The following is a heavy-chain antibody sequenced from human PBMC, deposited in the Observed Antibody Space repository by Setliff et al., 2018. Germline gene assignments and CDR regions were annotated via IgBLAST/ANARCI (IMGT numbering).Heavy chain of an antibody. CDR3: AARSTPYYDLWSGPLDY. CDR1: GGSISSDY. V-gene: IGHV4-59*04. J-gene: IGHJ4*02. Sequence: PSETLSLTCVVSGGSISSDYWGWIRQPAGKGLEWIGNIYHSGNTYYTPSLRSRVTISVDSSKSQFSLKMTSVTAADTAVYYCAARSTPYYDLWSGPLDYWGLGTLVTVSS. D-gene: IGHD3-3*01. CDR2: IYHSGNT.